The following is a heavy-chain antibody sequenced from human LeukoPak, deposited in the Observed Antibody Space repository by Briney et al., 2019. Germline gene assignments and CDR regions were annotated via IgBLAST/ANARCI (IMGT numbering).Heavy chain of an antibody. Sequence: GESLQISCKGSGYSFTNYWIGWVRQMPGKGLEWMGIINPGDSDTRYSPSFQGQVTISADKSISTAYLQWSSLKASDTALYYCARQRFIVGARCGLDYWGQGTQVTVSS. CDR3: ARQRFIVGARCGLDY. V-gene: IGHV5-51*01. CDR2: INPGDSDT. J-gene: IGHJ4*02. D-gene: IGHD1-26*01. CDR1: GYSFTNYW.